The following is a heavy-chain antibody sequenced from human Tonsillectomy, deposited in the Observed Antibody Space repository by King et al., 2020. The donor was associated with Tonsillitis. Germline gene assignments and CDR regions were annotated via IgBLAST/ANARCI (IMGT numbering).Heavy chain of an antibody. CDR1: GFTFSSYA. V-gene: IGHV3-30-3*01. D-gene: IGHD6-13*01. CDR2: ISYDGSNK. Sequence: VQLVESGGGVVQPGRSLRLSCAASGFTFSSYAMHWVRQAPGKGLEWVAVISYDGSNKYYADSVKGRFTISRDNSKNTLYLQMNSLRAEDTAVYYCARGGQGAGYSSSNPHWFDPWGQGTLVTVSS. CDR3: ARGGQGAGYSSSNPHWFDP. J-gene: IGHJ5*02.